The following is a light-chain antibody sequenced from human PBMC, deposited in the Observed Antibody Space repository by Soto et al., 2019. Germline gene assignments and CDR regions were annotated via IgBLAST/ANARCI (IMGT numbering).Light chain of an antibody. CDR2: EVN. Sequence: QSVLTQPASVSGSPGQSITISCTGTSSDVGGYNLVSWFQQHPGKAPKLMISEVNKRPSGVSNRFSGSKSANTASLTISGLQAEDEADYYCCSHVGGSSPQWVFGGGTKLTVL. CDR1: SSDVGGYNL. V-gene: IGLV2-23*02. CDR3: CSHVGGSSPQWV. J-gene: IGLJ3*02.